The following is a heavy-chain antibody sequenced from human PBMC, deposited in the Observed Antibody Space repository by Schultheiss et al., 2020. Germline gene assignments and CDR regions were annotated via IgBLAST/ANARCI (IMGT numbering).Heavy chain of an antibody. V-gene: IGHV1-8*01. J-gene: IGHJ6*02. CDR2: MNPNSGNT. CDR3: ARHRGTVTAYLNYYYYYGMDV. Sequence: ASVKVSCKASGYTFTSYDINWVRQATGQGLEWMGWMNPNSGNTGYAQKFQGRVTMTTDTSTSTAYMELSSLRSEDTAVYYCARHRGTVTAYLNYYYYYGMDVWGQGTTVTVSS. CDR1: GYTFTSYD. D-gene: IGHD4-17*01.